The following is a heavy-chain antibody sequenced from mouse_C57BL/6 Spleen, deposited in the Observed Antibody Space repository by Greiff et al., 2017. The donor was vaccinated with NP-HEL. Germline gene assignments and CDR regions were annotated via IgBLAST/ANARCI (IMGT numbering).Heavy chain of an antibody. J-gene: IGHJ1*03. V-gene: IGHV1-55*01. CDR1: GYTFTSYW. Sequence: QVQLQQSGAELVKPGASVKMSCKASGYTFTSYWITWVKQRPGQGLEWIGDIYPGSGSTNYNEKFKSKATLTVDTSSSTAYMQLSSLTSEDSAVYYCARGDYDGSSYWYFDVWGTGTTVTVSS. CDR2: IYPGSGST. CDR3: ARGDYDGSSYWYFDV. D-gene: IGHD1-1*01.